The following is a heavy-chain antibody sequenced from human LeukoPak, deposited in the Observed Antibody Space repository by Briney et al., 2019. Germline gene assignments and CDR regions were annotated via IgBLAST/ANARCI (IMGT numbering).Heavy chain of an antibody. CDR3: ARDLGYSYGSWIDY. D-gene: IGHD5-18*01. V-gene: IGHV4-4*02. Sequence: SETLSLTCALSGGSISSSNWWSWLRQPPGKGLEWSGEIYHSGSTNYHPSLKSRVTISVDKSKNQFSLKLSSVTAADTAVYCARDLGYSYGSWIDYWGQGTLVTVSS. J-gene: IGHJ4*02. CDR1: GGSISSSNW. CDR2: IYHSGST.